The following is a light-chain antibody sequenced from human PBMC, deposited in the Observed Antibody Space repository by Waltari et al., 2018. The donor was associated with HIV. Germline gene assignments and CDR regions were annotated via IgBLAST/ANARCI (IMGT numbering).Light chain of an antibody. Sequence: QSALTQPPSASGSPGQSVTISCTGTSSDVGAFSFVSWYQQHPGKAPKLIISEVNNRPSGVPDRFFGSKSGNTASLTVSGVQAEDEATYYCSSYGGNNNLVFGGGTALTVL. V-gene: IGLV2-8*01. CDR2: EVN. J-gene: IGLJ3*02. CDR1: SSDVGAFSF. CDR3: SSYGGNNNLV.